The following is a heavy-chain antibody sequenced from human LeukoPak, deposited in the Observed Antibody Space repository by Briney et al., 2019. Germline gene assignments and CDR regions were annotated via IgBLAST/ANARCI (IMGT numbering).Heavy chain of an antibody. D-gene: IGHD4-17*01. CDR1: GFTFSSYG. Sequence: GGSLRLSCAASGFTFSSYGMHWVRQAPGKGLEWVAVISYDGSNKYYADSVKGRFTISRDNSKNTLYLQMNSLRAEDTAVYFCTRDQDGYGDYVPPYYYYYGMDVWGQGTTVTVSS. V-gene: IGHV3-30*03. J-gene: IGHJ6*02. CDR3: TRDQDGYGDYVPPYYYYYGMDV. CDR2: ISYDGSNK.